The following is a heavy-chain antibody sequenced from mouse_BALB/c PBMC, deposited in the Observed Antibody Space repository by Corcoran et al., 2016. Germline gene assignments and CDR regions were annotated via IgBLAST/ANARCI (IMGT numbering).Heavy chain of an antibody. J-gene: IGHJ1*01. V-gene: IGHV1S136*01. CDR1: GYTFTSYV. CDR3: ARGARGSSPYWYFDV. Sequence: EVQLQQSGPELVKPGASVKMSCKASGYTFTSYVMHWVKQKPGQGLDWIGYINPYNDGTKYNEKFKGKATLTSDKSSSTAYMELSSLTSEDSAVYYCARGARGSSPYWYFDVWGAGTTVTVSS. CDR2: INPYNDGT. D-gene: IGHD1-1*01.